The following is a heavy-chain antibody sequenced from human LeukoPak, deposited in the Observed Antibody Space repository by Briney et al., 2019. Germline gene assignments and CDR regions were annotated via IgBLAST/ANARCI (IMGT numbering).Heavy chain of an antibody. J-gene: IGHJ4*02. CDR2: IYYSGST. CDR1: GGSISSGGYY. V-gene: IGHV4-31*03. D-gene: IGHD4-17*01. Sequence: PSQTLSLTCTVSGGSISSGGYYWSWIRQHPGKGLEWIGYIYYSGSTYYNPSLKSRVTISVDTSKNRFSLKLSSVTAADTAVYYCARDRGDYVDYWGQGTLVTVSS. CDR3: ARDRGDYVDY.